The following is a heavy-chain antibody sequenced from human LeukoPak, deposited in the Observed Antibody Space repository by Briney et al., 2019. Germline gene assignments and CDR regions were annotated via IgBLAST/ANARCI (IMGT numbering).Heavy chain of an antibody. CDR3: ARGGKYSSSSWFDP. J-gene: IGHJ5*02. V-gene: IGHV1-18*01. Sequence: ASVKVSCKASGYTFTSYGISWVRQAPGQGLEWVGWISAYNGNTNYAQKLQGRVTMTTDTSASTAYMELRSLRSDDTAVYYCARGGKYSSSSWFDPWGQGTLVTVSS. CDR1: GYTFTSYG. CDR2: ISAYNGNT. D-gene: IGHD6-6*01.